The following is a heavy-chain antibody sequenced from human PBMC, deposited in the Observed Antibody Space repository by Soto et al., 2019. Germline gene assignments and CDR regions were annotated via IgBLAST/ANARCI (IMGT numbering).Heavy chain of an antibody. V-gene: IGHV3-23*01. CDR1: GFTFSSYA. CDR2: ISGSGSNP. Sequence: EVQVLESGGSLVQPGGSLRLSCAASGFTFSSYAMSWVRQAPGQGLEWVSAISGSGSNPYYADSVKRRFTISRDNSKNTRYLQMTSLRAEDSALYYCAKTASMTIRDGFDHWGEGTLVSVSS. D-gene: IGHD2-2*02. CDR3: AKTASMTIRDGFDH. J-gene: IGHJ4*02.